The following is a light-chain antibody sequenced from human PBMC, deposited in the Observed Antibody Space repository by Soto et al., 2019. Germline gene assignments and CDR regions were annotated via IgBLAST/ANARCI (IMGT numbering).Light chain of an antibody. J-gene: IGLJ3*02. V-gene: IGLV2-8*01. CDR3: SSYAGSNIWV. CDR2: EVS. CDR1: RSDVGDYNS. Sequence: SALTQPPSASGSPGRSVTISCSGTRSDVGDYNSVSWYQQHPGKAPKLMIYEVSKRPPGVPDRFSGSKSGNAASLTVSGLQAEDEADYYCSSYAGSNIWVFGGGTKLTVL.